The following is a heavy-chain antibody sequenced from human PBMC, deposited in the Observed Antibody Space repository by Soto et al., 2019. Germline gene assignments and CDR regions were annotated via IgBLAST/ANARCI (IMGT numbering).Heavy chain of an antibody. CDR3: ARDGGGYSGYENWFDP. D-gene: IGHD5-12*01. J-gene: IGHJ5*02. CDR2: IWYDGTNI. V-gene: IGHV3-33*01. Sequence: QVQLVESGGGVVQPGRSLRLSCVASGFTFSHFGMHCVRQAPGKGLEWVAVIWYDGTNIHYTDSVKGRFSISRDNSENTLYLQMNSLRAEDTAVYYCARDGGGYSGYENWFDPWGQGTPVTVSS. CDR1: GFTFSHFG.